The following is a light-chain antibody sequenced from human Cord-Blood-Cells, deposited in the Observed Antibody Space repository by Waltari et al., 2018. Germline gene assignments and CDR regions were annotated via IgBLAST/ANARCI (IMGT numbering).Light chain of an antibody. CDR1: SSNIGSNY. Sequence: QSVLTQPPSASGTPGQRVTISCSGSSSNIGSNYVYWYQQLPGTAPKLLIYRNNPRPSGVPDRFSGSKSGTSASLAISGLRSEDEADYYCSSYTSSSTWVFGGGTKLTVL. J-gene: IGLJ3*02. V-gene: IGLV1-47*01. CDR2: RNN. CDR3: SSYTSSSTWV.